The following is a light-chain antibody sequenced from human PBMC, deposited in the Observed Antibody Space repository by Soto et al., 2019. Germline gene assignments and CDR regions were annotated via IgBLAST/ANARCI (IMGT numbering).Light chain of an antibody. CDR2: GAS. Sequence: EIVLTQSPGTLSLSPGERATLSCRASQSVSSSYLAWYQQKPGQAPRLLIYGASSKATGIPDRFSGSGSGTDFTLTISSLEPEDSAVYYCQQYGSSPLVTFGQGTRLEIK. CDR3: QQYGSSPLVT. CDR1: QSVSSSY. J-gene: IGKJ5*01. V-gene: IGKV3-20*01.